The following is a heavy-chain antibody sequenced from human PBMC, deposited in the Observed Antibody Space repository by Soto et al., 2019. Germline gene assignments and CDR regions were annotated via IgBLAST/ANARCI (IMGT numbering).Heavy chain of an antibody. Sequence: SETLSLTCSVSGGSISSGYYYWSWIRQPPGKGLEWIGNIYYSGNTYYNPSLKSRLIISIDTSKNQFSLNLSSVTAADTAVYYCARELPQRQGRNMDVWGQGTTVTVSS. V-gene: IGHV4-30-4*01. D-gene: IGHD1-1*01. CDR2: IYYSGNT. CDR3: ARELPQRQGRNMDV. J-gene: IGHJ6*02. CDR1: GGSISSGYYY.